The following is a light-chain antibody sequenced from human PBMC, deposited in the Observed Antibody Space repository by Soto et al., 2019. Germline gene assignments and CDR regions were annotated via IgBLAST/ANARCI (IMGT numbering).Light chain of an antibody. Sequence: EIVLTQSPGTLSLSPGERATLSCRASQSVSSTYLAWYQQKLGQAPRLLIYGASNRATGIPDRFSGSGSGTDFTLTISRLEPEDFAVYYCQQYGSSPPRYTFGQGTKLEIK. CDR1: QSVSSTY. CDR2: GAS. CDR3: QQYGSSPPRYT. V-gene: IGKV3-20*01. J-gene: IGKJ2*01.